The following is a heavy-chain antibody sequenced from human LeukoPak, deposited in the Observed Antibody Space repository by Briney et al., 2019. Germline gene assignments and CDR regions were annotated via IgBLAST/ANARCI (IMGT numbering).Heavy chain of an antibody. J-gene: IGHJ5*02. Sequence: PGGSLRLSCAASGFTFSSYGMHWVRQAPGKGLEWVAFIRYDGSNKYYADSVKGRFTISRDNSKNTLYLQMNSLRAEDTAVYYCAKDLFSLSSAPDNWFDPWGQGTLVTVSS. D-gene: IGHD6-6*01. CDR3: AKDLFSLSSAPDNWFDP. CDR1: GFTFSSYG. CDR2: IRYDGSNK. V-gene: IGHV3-30*02.